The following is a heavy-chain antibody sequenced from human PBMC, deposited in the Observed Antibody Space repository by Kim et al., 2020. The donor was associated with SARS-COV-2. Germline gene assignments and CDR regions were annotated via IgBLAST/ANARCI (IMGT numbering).Heavy chain of an antibody. V-gene: IGHV3-7*03. Sequence: GGSLRLSCAASGFTFSSYWMSWVRQAPGKGLEWVANIKQDGSEKYYVDSVKGRFTISRDNAKNSLYLQMNSLRAEDTAVYYCASDLLRYFDWFALDYWGQRTLVTVSS. CDR2: IKQDGSEK. CDR3: ASDLLRYFDWFALDY. CDR1: GFTFSSYW. J-gene: IGHJ4*02. D-gene: IGHD3-9*01.